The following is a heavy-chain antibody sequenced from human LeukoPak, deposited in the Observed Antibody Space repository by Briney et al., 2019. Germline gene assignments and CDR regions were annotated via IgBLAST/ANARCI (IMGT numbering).Heavy chain of an antibody. V-gene: IGHV4-39*07. D-gene: IGHD1-26*01. CDR1: DGSINSDTYY. J-gene: IGHJ4*02. CDR3: ARDQRSLFDV. CDR2: IYSGGNT. Sequence: SETLSLTCSVSDGSINSDTYYWGWIRQPPGKGLEWIASIYSGGNTFHNPSLKSRVTISLDTSKNQFSLKLTSVTAADTAVYYCARDQRSLFDVWGQGSLVIVSS.